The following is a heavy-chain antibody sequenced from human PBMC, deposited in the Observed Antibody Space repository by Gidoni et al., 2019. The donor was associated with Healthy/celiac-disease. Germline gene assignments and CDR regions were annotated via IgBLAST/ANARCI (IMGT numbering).Heavy chain of an antibody. D-gene: IGHD2-15*01. V-gene: IGHV4-39*01. CDR3: ARAPVVVAAHDAFDI. CDR1: GGSISSSSYY. CDR2: IYYSGST. Sequence: QLQLQESGPGLVKPSETLYLTCTVSGGSISSSSYYWGWIRQPPGKGREWIGSIYYSGSTYYNPSLKSRVTISVDTSKNQFSLKLSSVTAADTAVYYCARAPVVVAAHDAFDIWGQGTMVTVSS. J-gene: IGHJ3*02.